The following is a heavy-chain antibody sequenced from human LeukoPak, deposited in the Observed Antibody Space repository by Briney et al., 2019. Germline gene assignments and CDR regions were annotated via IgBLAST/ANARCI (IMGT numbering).Heavy chain of an antibody. V-gene: IGHV1-18*01. CDR2: ISAYNGYT. J-gene: IGHJ3*02. CDR3: ARPSSGWYLPDAFDI. Sequence: ASVKVSCKASGYTFTNYAISWVRQAPGQGLEWVGWISAYNGYTNYAQKLQGRVTMTTGTSTSTAYMELRSLRSEDTAVYYCARPSSGWYLPDAFDIWGQGTMVTVSS. D-gene: IGHD6-19*01. CDR1: GYTFTNYA.